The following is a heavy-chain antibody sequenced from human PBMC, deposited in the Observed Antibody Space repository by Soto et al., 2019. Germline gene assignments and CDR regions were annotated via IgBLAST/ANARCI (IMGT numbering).Heavy chain of an antibody. D-gene: IGHD6-13*01. CDR2: IYYSGST. Sequence: PSETLSVTCTVSGGSIGSYYWSWIRQPPGKGLEWIGYIYYSGSTNYNPSLKSRVTISVDTSKNQFSLKLSSVTAADTAVYYCARGSQRGSSSLNWFDPWGQGTLVTVSS. V-gene: IGHV4-59*01. J-gene: IGHJ5*02. CDR1: GGSIGSYY. CDR3: ARGSQRGSSSLNWFDP.